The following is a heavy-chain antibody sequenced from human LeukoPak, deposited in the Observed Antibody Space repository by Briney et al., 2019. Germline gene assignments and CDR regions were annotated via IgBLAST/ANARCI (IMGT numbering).Heavy chain of an antibody. J-gene: IGHJ4*02. Sequence: PSETLSLTCAVYGGSFSGYYWSWIRQPPGKGLEWIGEINHSGSTNYNPSLESRVTISVDTSKNQFSLNLISVTAADTAVYYCARDKIRIVGAGDYWGQGTLVTVSS. CDR1: GGSFSGYY. D-gene: IGHD1-26*01. CDR2: INHSGST. V-gene: IGHV4-34*01. CDR3: ARDKIRIVGAGDY.